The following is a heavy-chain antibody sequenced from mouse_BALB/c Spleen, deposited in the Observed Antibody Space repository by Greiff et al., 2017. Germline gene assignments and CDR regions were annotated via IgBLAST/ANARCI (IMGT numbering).Heavy chain of an antibody. CDR1: GFTFSSFG. D-gene: IGHD1-1*01. V-gene: IGHV5-6-5*01. CDR2: ISSGGST. CDR3: ARVYYGSSYWYFDV. J-gene: IGHJ1*01. Sequence: EVKLVESGGGLVQPGGSRKLSCAASGFTFSSFGMHWVRQAPEKGLEWVAYISSGGSTYYPDSVKGRFTISRDNARNILYLQMSSLRSEDTAMYYCARVYYGSSYWYFDVWGEGTTVTVSS.